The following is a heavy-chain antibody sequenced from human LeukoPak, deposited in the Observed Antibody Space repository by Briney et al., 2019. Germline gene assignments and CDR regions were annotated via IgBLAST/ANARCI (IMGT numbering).Heavy chain of an antibody. CDR2: ISAYNGNT. CDR1: GYTFTSYG. V-gene: IGHV1-18*01. Sequence: ASVKVSCKASGYTFTSYGISWVRQAPGQGLEWMGWISAYNGNTNYAQKLQGRVTMTTDTSTSTAYMELRSLRSDDTAVYYCASSRTRIAAAGTDAFDIWGQGTMVTVSS. D-gene: IGHD6-13*01. J-gene: IGHJ3*02. CDR3: ASSRTRIAAAGTDAFDI.